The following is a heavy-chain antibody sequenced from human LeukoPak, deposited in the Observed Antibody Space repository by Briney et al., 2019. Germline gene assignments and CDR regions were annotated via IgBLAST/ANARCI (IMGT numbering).Heavy chain of an antibody. Sequence: GGSLRLSCVVSGFTFTNYGMHWVRQAPGKGLDWVASIAYDGSNENYAESVKGRFTISRDNAKNTLYLQLNSLRPEDTAVYYCARPSGSVTIYGVVDYFDYWGQGSLVTVSS. CDR1: GFTFTNYG. J-gene: IGHJ4*02. D-gene: IGHD3-3*01. CDR2: IAYDGSNE. V-gene: IGHV3-30*04. CDR3: ARPSGSVTIYGVVDYFDY.